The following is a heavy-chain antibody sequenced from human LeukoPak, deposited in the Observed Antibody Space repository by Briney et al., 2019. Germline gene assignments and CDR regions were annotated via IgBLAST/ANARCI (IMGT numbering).Heavy chain of an antibody. D-gene: IGHD3-16*02. V-gene: IGHV3-30*01. Sequence: GGSLRLSCPAAGFNFNNYALHWYRHALGRGLEWVAFISYDGSNKYYADSVKGRFTISRDNPKNTLHLQMNSLKAEDTAVYFCAKEKISFGGIIDDWGQGTLATVSS. J-gene: IGHJ4*02. CDR1: GFNFNNYA. CDR3: AKEKISFGGIIDD. CDR2: ISYDGSNK.